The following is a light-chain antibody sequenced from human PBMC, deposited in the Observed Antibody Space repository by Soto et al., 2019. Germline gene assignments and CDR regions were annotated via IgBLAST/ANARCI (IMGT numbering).Light chain of an antibody. CDR1: QDISNY. J-gene: IGKJ3*01. Sequence: DIPMTQSPSSLSASVGDRVTITCQASQDISNYLNWYQQKPGKAPKLLIYDASNLETGGPSRFSGSGSGTDFTFTISSLQPEDIAAYYCQQYDNLPPFTFGPGTKVDIK. V-gene: IGKV1-33*01. CDR3: QQYDNLPPFT. CDR2: DAS.